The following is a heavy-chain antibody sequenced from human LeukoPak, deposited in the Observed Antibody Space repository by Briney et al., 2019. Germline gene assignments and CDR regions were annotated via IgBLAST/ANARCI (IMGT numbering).Heavy chain of an antibody. D-gene: IGHD3-22*01. CDR2: INPNSGGT. CDR3: ARDPALYDSSGYLFDY. CDR1: GHTFTGYY. J-gene: IGHJ4*02. V-gene: IGHV1-2*02. Sequence: ASVKVSCKASGHTFTGYYMHWVRQAPGQGLEWMGWINPNSGGTNYAQKFQGRVTMTRDTSISTAYMEQSRLRSEDTAVYYCARDPALYDSSGYLFDYWGQGTLVTVSS.